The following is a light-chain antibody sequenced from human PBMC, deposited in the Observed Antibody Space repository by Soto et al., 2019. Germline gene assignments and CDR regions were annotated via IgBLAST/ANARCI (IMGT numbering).Light chain of an antibody. V-gene: IGLV2-23*01. J-gene: IGLJ1*01. CDR3: CSYAGSTTYV. Sequence: QSALTQPASVSGSPGQSITISCTGTSSDVGNYNLVSWYQQHPGKAPKLTIYEGSKRPSGVSNRFSGSKSGNTASLTISILQAEDEADYYCCSYAGSTTYVFGTGTKATVL. CDR2: EGS. CDR1: SSDVGNYNL.